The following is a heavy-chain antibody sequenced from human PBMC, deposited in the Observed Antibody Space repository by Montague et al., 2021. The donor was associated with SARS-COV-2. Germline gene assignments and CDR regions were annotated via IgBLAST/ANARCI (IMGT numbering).Heavy chain of an antibody. Sequence: SETLSLTCTVSGGSISSSSYYWGWIRQPPGKGLEWIGSIYYSGSTYYNPSLKSRVTISVDTSKNQFSLQLNSVTPEDTAVCYCARRRAYSDYDSGLDVWGQGTTVTVSS. J-gene: IGHJ6*02. D-gene: IGHD5-12*01. V-gene: IGHV4-39*01. CDR1: GGSISSSSYY. CDR2: IYYSGST. CDR3: ARRRAYSDYDSGLDV.